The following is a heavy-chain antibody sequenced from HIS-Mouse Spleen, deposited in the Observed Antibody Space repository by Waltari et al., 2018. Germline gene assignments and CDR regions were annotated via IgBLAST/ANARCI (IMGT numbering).Heavy chain of an antibody. J-gene: IGHJ4*02. CDR2: ISYDGSNK. Sequence: QVQLVESGGGVVQPGRSLRLSCAASGFTFSRYAMHGVRQAPGKGLEWVAVISYDGSNKYYADSVKGRFTISRDNSKNTLYLQMNSLRAEDTAVYYCARSGLAARLGYWGQGTLVTVSS. D-gene: IGHD6-6*01. V-gene: IGHV3-30*04. CDR3: ARSGLAARLGY. CDR1: GFTFSRYA.